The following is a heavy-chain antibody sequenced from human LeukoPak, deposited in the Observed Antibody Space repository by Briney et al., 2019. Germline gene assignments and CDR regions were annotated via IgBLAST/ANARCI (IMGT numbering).Heavy chain of an antibody. V-gene: IGHV4-34*01. CDR2: INHSGST. J-gene: IGHJ3*02. CDR3: ARGRYYYGSGSYYKTHDAFDI. D-gene: IGHD3-10*01. Sequence: SETLSLTCAVYGGSFSGYYWSWIRQPPGKGLEWIGEINHSGSTNYNPSLKSRVTISVDTSKNQFSLKLSSVTAADTAVYYCARGRYYYGSGSYYKTHDAFDIWGQGTMVTVSS. CDR1: GGSFSGYY.